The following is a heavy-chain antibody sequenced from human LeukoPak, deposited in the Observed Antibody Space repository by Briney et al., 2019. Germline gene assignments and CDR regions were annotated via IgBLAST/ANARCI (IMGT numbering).Heavy chain of an antibody. CDR1: GFTFSGSA. CDR3: TRVLSDSSSAKSDY. Sequence: GGSLRLSCAASGFTFSGSAMHRVRQASGKGLEWVGRIRSKANSYATAYAASVKGRFTISRDDSKNTAYLQMNSLKTEDTAVYYCTRVLSDSSSAKSDYWGQGTLVTVSS. J-gene: IGHJ4*02. D-gene: IGHD6-13*01. V-gene: IGHV3-73*01. CDR2: IRSKANSYAT.